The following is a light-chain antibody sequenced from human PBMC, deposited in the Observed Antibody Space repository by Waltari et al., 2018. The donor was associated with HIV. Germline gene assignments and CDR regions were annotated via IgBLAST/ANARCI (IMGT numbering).Light chain of an antibody. CDR1: SSNIGSNP. Sequence: QSVLTQPPSASGTPGQRVNISCSGGSSNIGSNPVNWYRQFPGEAPKPLIYTNMQRPSGVPDRFSGCKSGTSAALAISGLQSEDEADFYGAVWYDSLRSVLFGGGTRLTVL. J-gene: IGLJ3*02. CDR2: TNM. CDR3: AVWYDSLRSVL. V-gene: IGLV1-44*01.